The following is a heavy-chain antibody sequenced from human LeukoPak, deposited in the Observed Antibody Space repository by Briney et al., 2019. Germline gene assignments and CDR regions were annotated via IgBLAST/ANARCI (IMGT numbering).Heavy chain of an antibody. J-gene: IGHJ6*02. V-gene: IGHV3-30*04. D-gene: IGHD6-13*01. CDR1: GFTFSSYA. CDR2: ISYDGSNK. Sequence: GGSLRLSCAASGFTFSSYAMHWVRQAPGKGLEWVAVISYDGSNKYYADSVKGRFTISRDNSKNTLCLQMNRLRAEDTAVYYCARDWAAAGFPYGMDVWGQGTTVTVSS. CDR3: ARDWAAAGFPYGMDV.